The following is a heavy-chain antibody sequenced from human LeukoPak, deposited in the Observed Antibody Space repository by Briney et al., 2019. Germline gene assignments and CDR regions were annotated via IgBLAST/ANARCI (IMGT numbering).Heavy chain of an antibody. CDR1: GFTFSSYS. V-gene: IGHV3-48*01. CDR2: ISSSSSTI. CDR3: SKGRGPAAVAPDY. Sequence: TGGSLRLSCAASGFTFSSYSMNWVRQAPGKGLEWVSYISSSSSTIYYADSVKGRFTISRDNARNSLYLQMNSLRAEDTALYYCSKGRGPAAVAPDYWGQGTLVTVSS. J-gene: IGHJ4*02. D-gene: IGHD2-2*01.